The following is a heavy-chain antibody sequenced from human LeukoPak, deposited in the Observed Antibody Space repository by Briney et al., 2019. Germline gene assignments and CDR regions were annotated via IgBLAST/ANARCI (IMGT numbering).Heavy chain of an antibody. V-gene: IGHV5-51*01. J-gene: IGHJ4*02. CDR2: IDPSDSET. CDR1: GYSFTSYW. D-gene: IGHD5-18*01. Sequence: GESLKISCKASGYSFTSYWIGWVRQMPGRGLEWMGIIDPSDSETRYTPSFQGQVTISADKSLSTAYLQWNSLKASDTAMYYCARQTAMGRSGDYWGQGTLVTVSS. CDR3: ARQTAMGRSGDY.